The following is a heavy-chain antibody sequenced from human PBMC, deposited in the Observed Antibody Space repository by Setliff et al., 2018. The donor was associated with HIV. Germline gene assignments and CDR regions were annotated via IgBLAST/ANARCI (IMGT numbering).Heavy chain of an antibody. Sequence: RPGGSLRLSCEASGFNFGNYGMGWVRQAPGKGLEWVSGISLNGANPGYADSVKGRFTISRDNAKNSLYLQLNSLRVEDTALYYCARYTGGWYYFDYWGQGILVTVSS. CDR3: ARYTGGWYYFDY. J-gene: IGHJ4*02. CDR2: ISLNGANP. D-gene: IGHD6-19*01. CDR1: GFNFGNYG. V-gene: IGHV3-20*04.